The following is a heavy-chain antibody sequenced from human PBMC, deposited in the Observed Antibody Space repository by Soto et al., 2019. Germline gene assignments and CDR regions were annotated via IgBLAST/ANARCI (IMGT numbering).Heavy chain of an antibody. CDR1: GYTFTSYA. Sequence: VKVSCKASGYTFTSYAMNWVRQAPGQGLEWMGWINTNTGNPTYAQGFTGRFVFSLDTSVSTAYLQICSLKAEDTAVYYCARVSAVAGPNYYYYYGMDVWGQGTTVTVSS. V-gene: IGHV7-4-1*01. CDR2: INTNTGNP. J-gene: IGHJ6*02. D-gene: IGHD6-19*01. CDR3: ARVSAVAGPNYYYYYGMDV.